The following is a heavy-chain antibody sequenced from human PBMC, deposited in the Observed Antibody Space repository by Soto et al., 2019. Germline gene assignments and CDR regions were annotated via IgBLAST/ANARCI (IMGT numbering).Heavy chain of an antibody. Sequence: ASLKVSCKASGYTFSGYSITWVRQAPGQGLEWMGRISGYNGNTNYARTLRGRLTLTTDTSTSTAYMELRSLTSDDTAVYYCARDVFCGGAPACPDMDVWGQGTTVTAP. V-gene: IGHV1-18*04. CDR1: GYTFSGYS. J-gene: IGHJ6*02. D-gene: IGHD2-21*01. CDR2: ISGYNGNT. CDR3: ARDVFCGGAPACPDMDV.